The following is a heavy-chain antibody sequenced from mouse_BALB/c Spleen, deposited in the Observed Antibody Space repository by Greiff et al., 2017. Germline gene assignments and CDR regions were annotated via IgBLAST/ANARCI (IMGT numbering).Heavy chain of an antibody. CDR3: ARESYDYDGVFDY. D-gene: IGHD2-4*01. V-gene: IGHV5-6-3*01. Sequence: EVQGVESGGGLVQPGGSLKLSCAASGFTFSSYGMSWVRQTPDKRLELVATINSNGGSTYYPDSVKGRFTISRDNAKNTLYLQMSSLKSEDTAMYYCARESYDYDGVFDYWGQGTTLTVSS. J-gene: IGHJ2*01. CDR2: INSNGGST. CDR1: GFTFSSYG.